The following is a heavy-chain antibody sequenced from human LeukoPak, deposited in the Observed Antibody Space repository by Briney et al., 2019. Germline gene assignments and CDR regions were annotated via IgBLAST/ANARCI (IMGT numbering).Heavy chain of an antibody. V-gene: IGHV4-34*01. CDR2: INHSGST. CDR3: ARVGYHYGSGSSLYYFDY. CDR1: GGSFSGYY. J-gene: IGHJ4*02. Sequence: PSETLSLTCAVYGGSFSGYYWSWIRQPPGKGLEWIGEINHSGSTNYNPSLKSRVTISVDTSKNQFSLKLSSVTAADTAVYYCARVGYHYGSGSSLYYFDYWGQGTLVTVSS. D-gene: IGHD3-10*01.